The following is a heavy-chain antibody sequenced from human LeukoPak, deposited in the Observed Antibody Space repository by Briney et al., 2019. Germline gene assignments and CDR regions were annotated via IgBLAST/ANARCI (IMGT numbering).Heavy chain of an antibody. J-gene: IGHJ5*02. CDR1: GYTFTGYY. CDR2: INPNSGGT. V-gene: IGHV1-2*02. Sequence: GASVKVSCKASGYTFTGYYMHWVRQAPGQGLEWMGWINPNSGGTNYAQQFQGRVTMTRDTSISTAYMELSRLRSDDTAVYYCARDLYYYDSSGYLNWFDPWGQGTLVTVSS. D-gene: IGHD3-22*01. CDR3: ARDLYYYDSSGYLNWFDP.